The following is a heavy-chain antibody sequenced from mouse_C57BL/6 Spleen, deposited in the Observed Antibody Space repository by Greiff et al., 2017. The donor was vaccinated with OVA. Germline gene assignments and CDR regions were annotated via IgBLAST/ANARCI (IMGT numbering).Heavy chain of an antibody. V-gene: IGHV10-1*01. Sequence: EVQLVESGGGLVQPKGSLKLSCAASGFSFNTYAMNWVRQAPGKGLEWVARIRSKSNNYATYYADSVKVRFTISSDDSESMLYLRMNNLKTDDTAMYYCVRSGPWFAYWGQGTLVTVSA. CDR2: IRSKSNNYAT. CDR3: VRSGPWFAY. J-gene: IGHJ3*01. CDR1: GFSFNTYA.